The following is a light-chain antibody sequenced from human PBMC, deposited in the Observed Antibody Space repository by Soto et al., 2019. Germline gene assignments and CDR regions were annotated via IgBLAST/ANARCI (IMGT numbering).Light chain of an antibody. V-gene: IGLV2-14*01. Sequence: QSALTQPASVSGSPGQSITISCTGTSSDVGGYNYVSWYQQHPGKAPKLMIYDVSNRPSGVSNRFSGSKSGNTASLTISGLQAEDEADFYCSSYTSRSTPVVFRGRTKVTVL. CDR3: SSYTSRSTPVV. J-gene: IGLJ2*01. CDR1: SSDVGGYNY. CDR2: DVS.